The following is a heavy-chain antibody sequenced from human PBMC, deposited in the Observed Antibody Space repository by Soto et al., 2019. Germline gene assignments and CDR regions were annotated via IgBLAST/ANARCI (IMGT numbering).Heavy chain of an antibody. CDR2: ISGSGGST. D-gene: IGHD2-15*01. J-gene: IGHJ5*02. Sequence: EVQLLESGGGLVQPGGSLRLSCAASGFTFSSYAMSWVRQAPGKGLEWVSAISGSGGSTYYADSVKGRFTISRDNSKNTLYLQMNSVRAEDTAVYYCASGYCSGGSCRNWFDPWGQGTLVTVSS. V-gene: IGHV3-23*01. CDR3: ASGYCSGGSCRNWFDP. CDR1: GFTFSSYA.